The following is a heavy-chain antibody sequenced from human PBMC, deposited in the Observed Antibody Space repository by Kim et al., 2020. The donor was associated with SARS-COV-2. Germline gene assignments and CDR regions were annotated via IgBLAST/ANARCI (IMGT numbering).Heavy chain of an antibody. J-gene: IGHJ6*02. CDR1: GGSFSGYY. D-gene: IGHD7-27*01. CDR2: INHSGST. V-gene: IGHV4-34*01. CDR3: ARLGGYSYGMDV. Sequence: SETLSLTCAVYGGSFSGYYWSWIRQPPGKGLEWIGEINHSGSTNYNPSLKSRVTISVDTSKNQFSLKLSSVTAADTAVYYCARLGGYSYGMDVWGQGTTVTVSS.